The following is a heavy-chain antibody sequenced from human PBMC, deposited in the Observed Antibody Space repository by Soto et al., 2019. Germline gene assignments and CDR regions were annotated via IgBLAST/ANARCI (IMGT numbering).Heavy chain of an antibody. J-gene: IGHJ3*02. CDR1: GFTFSDYY. Sequence: GGSLRLSCAASGFTFSDYYMSWIRQTPGKGLEWVSYISSSSSYTNYADSVKGRFTISRDSSKNTLHLQMNSLRADDTAVYYCARPDSPIVTGAFDIWGQGTMVTVSS. V-gene: IGHV3-11*03. CDR3: ARPDSPIVTGAFDI. D-gene: IGHD1-26*01. CDR2: ISSSSSYT.